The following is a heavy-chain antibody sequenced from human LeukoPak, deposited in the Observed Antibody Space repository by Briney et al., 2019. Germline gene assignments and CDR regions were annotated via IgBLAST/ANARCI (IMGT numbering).Heavy chain of an antibody. J-gene: IGHJ4*02. Sequence: SETLSLTCTVSGGSISSSSYYWGWIRQPPGKGLEWIGSIYYSGSTYYNPSLKSRVTISVDTSKNQFSLKLSSVTAADTAVYYCARSEFRERGYSGYDYYYFDYWGQGTLVTVSS. D-gene: IGHD5-12*01. CDR2: IYYSGST. CDR3: ARSEFRERGYSGYDYYYFDY. V-gene: IGHV4-39*07. CDR1: GGSISSSSYY.